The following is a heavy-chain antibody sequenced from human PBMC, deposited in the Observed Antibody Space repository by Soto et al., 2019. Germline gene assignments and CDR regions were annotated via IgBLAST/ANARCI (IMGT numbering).Heavy chain of an antibody. CDR1: GFTFSSYA. Sequence: GGSLRLSCAASGFTFSSYAMHWVRQAPGKGLEWVAVISYDGSNKYYADSVKGRFTISRDNSKNTLYLQMNSLRAEDTAVYYCARDTYSSSFPHYGMDVWGQGTTVTVSS. J-gene: IGHJ6*02. V-gene: IGHV3-30-3*01. CDR3: ARDTYSSSFPHYGMDV. CDR2: ISYDGSNK. D-gene: IGHD6-13*01.